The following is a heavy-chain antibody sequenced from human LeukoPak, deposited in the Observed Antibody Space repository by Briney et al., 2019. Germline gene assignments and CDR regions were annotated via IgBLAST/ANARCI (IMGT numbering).Heavy chain of an antibody. Sequence: GESLKISCKGPGYSFTSYWISWVRQMPGKGLEWMGRIDPSDSYTNYSPSFQGHVTISADKSISTAYLQWSSLKASDTAMYYCARQLEADYYDSSGYYPDYWGQGTLVTVSS. V-gene: IGHV5-10-1*01. CDR1: GYSFTSYW. CDR3: ARQLEADYYDSSGYYPDY. D-gene: IGHD3-22*01. CDR2: IDPSDSYT. J-gene: IGHJ4*02.